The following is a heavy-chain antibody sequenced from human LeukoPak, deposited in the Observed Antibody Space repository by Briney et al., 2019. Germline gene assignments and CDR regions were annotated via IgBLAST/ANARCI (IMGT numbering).Heavy chain of an antibody. CDR3: ARDLLRIDAYYYGSGSAPAGS. CDR2: INPNSGGT. J-gene: IGHJ4*02. D-gene: IGHD3-10*01. Sequence: ASVKVSCKTSGYTFTGYYMHWVRQAPGQGLEWMGWINPNSGGTNYAQKFQGRVTMTRDTSISTAYMELSRLRSDDTAVYYCARDLLRIDAYYYGSGSAPAGSWGQGTLVTVSS. V-gene: IGHV1-2*02. CDR1: GYTFTGYY.